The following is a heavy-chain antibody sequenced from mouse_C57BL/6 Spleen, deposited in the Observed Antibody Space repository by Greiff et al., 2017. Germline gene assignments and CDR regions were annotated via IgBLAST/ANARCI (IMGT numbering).Heavy chain of an antibody. Sequence: EVKVVESGGGLVKPGGSLKLSCAASGFTFSSYAMSWVRQTPEKRLEWVATISDGGSYTYYPDNVKGRFTISRDNAKNNLYLQMSHLKSEDTAMYYCARDQDYYFDDWGQGTTLTVSS. CDR3: ARDQDYYFDD. V-gene: IGHV5-4*01. CDR2: ISDGGSYT. J-gene: IGHJ2*01. D-gene: IGHD3-2*02. CDR1: GFTFSSYA.